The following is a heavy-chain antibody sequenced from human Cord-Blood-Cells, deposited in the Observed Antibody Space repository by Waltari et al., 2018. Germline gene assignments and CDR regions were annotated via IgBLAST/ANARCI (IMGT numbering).Heavy chain of an antibody. D-gene: IGHD2-15*01. CDR2: IYYSRST. J-gene: IGHJ6*02. Sequence: QVQLQESGPGLVKPSQTLSLTCTVSGGSISSGGYYWSWTRQHPGKGLEWIGYIYYSRSTYCHPSLKSRVTISVDTSKNQFSLKLSSVTAADTAVYYCARDGVVVVAATHYYYGMDVWGQGTTVTVSS. V-gene: IGHV4-31*03. CDR3: ARDGVVVVAATHYYYGMDV. CDR1: GGSISSGGYY.